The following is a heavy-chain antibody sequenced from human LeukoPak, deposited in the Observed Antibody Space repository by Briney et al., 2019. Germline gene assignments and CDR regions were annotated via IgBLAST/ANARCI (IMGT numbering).Heavy chain of an antibody. CDR1: GGSVTSGGFY. CDR3: ARHSGSGSLSRPFDP. CDR2: IY. V-gene: IGHV4-39*01. D-gene: IGHD3-10*01. Sequence: PLETLSLTCSVSGGSVTSGGFYWGWLRQPPGKGPEWIATIYYYNPSLQSRVTISTDTSKNQFSLRLTSVTATDTAVYHCARHSGSGSLSRPFDPWGQGTLVTVSS. J-gene: IGHJ5*02.